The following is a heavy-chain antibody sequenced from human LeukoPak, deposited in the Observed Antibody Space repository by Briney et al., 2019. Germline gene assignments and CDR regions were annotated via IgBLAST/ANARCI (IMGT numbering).Heavy chain of an antibody. J-gene: IGHJ4*02. CDR2: IYYSGST. D-gene: IGHD4-17*01. V-gene: IGHV4-59*01. Sequence: KSSETLSLTCTVSGGSISSYYWSWIRQPPGKGLEWIGYIYYSGSTNYNPSLKSRVTISVDTSKNQFSLKLSSVTAADTAVYHCAREGDYGDYDYWGQGTLVTVSS. CDR3: AREGDYGDYDY. CDR1: GGSISSYY.